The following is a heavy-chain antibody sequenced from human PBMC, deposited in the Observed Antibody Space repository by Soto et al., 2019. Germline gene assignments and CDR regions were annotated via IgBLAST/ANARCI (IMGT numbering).Heavy chain of an antibody. CDR1: GFAFSNQG. Sequence: QEQLVESGGGVVQPGRSLRLSCAASGFAFSNQGMHWVRRAPGKGLEWVAFISHDGQNIYDADSVKGRFAVSRDNSKNSLVLELSSLRLNDTAGYYWAKLQSRQPGAFFSWGLGTLVTVSS. D-gene: IGHD4-4*01. CDR2: ISHDGQNI. V-gene: IGHV3-30*18. J-gene: IGHJ5*02. CDR3: AKLQSRQPGAFFS.